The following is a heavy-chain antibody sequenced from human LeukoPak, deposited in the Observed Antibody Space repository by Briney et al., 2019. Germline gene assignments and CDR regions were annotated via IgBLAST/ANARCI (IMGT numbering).Heavy chain of an antibody. V-gene: IGHV1-8*01. CDR3: ARGAISYGYLGDAFDI. J-gene: IGHJ3*02. CDR1: GYTFTSYD. D-gene: IGHD5-18*01. CDR2: MNPNSGNT. Sequence: ASVKVSCKASGYTFTSYDINWVRQATGQGLEWMGWMNPNSGNTGYAQKFQGRVTMTRDMSTSTVYMELSSLRSEDTAVYYCARGAISYGYLGDAFDIWGQGTMVTVSS.